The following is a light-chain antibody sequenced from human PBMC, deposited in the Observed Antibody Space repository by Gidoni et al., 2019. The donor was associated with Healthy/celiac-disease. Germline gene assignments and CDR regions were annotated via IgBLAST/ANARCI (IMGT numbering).Light chain of an antibody. CDR2: QDS. CDR1: KWGDKY. CDR3: QAWDSSTVV. V-gene: IGLV3-1*01. Sequence: SYELTQPPSVSVSPGQTASITCSGDKWGDKYACWYQQKPGQSPVLVIYQDSKPPSGIPARFSGSNSGNTATLAISGTQAMDEADYYCQAWDSSTVVFGGGTKLTVL. J-gene: IGLJ2*01.